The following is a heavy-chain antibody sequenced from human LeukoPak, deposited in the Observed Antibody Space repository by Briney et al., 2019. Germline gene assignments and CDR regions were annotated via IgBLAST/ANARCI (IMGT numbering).Heavy chain of an antibody. D-gene: IGHD1-26*01. Sequence: GGSLRLSCAASGFTFSRYAMSWVRQAPGKGLEWVSAISGSGGSTYYADSVKGRLTISRDNSKNTVDLQMNGLRAEDTAVYYCARDAGYSNPYFFDYWGQGTLVTVSS. J-gene: IGHJ4*02. V-gene: IGHV3-23*01. CDR3: ARDAGYSNPYFFDY. CDR2: ISGSGGST. CDR1: GFTFSRYA.